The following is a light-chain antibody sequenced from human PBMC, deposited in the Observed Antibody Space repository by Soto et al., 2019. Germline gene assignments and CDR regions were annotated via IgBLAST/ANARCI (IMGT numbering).Light chain of an antibody. CDR1: NSDIGDYNY. CDR3: SSYTSSSTLVV. CDR2: DVS. V-gene: IGLV2-14*01. J-gene: IGLJ2*01. Sequence: QSALTQPASVSGSPGQSITISCTGTNSDIGDYNYVSWYQQHPGKAPKLMIYDVSNRPSGVSNRFSGSKSGNTASLTISGLQAEDEADYYCSSYTSSSTLVVFGGGIKLTVL.